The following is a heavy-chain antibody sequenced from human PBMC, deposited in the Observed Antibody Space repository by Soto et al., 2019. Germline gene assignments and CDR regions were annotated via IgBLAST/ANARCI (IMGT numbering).Heavy chain of an antibody. CDR2: INPNSAGT. V-gene: IGHV1-2*02. J-gene: IGHJ4*02. CDR3: ARAGKGLYDSSGYYYY. CDR1: GYTLTGYY. Sequence: SAKVASSAPGYTLTGYYTHWVRQAPGQGLEWRGWINPNSAGTNYAQKFQGRVTMTRDTSISTAYMELSRLRSDDTAVYYCARAGKGLYDSSGYYYYWGQGTLVTVPS. D-gene: IGHD3-22*01.